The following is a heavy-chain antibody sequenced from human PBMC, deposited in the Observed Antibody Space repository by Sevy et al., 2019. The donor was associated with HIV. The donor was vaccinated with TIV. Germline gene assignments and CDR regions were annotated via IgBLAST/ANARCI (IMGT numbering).Heavy chain of an antibody. Sequence: ASVKVSCKACGDTFTNNYIHWVRQAPGQGLEWMGMVDPSAGNTTYAQKFQGRVTMTRDTSTNILYMDLSSLRSEDTAVYYCVRADPDQHFDSWGQGTLVTVS. CDR1: GDTFTNNY. J-gene: IGHJ4*02. V-gene: IGHV1-46*01. CDR2: VDPSAGNT. CDR3: VRADPDQHFDS.